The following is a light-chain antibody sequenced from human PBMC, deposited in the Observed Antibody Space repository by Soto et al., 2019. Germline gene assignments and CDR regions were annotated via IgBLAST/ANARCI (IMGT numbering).Light chain of an antibody. J-gene: IGKJ4*01. Sequence: IVLTPSPGTPSLSPGERATLSRRASQSVRSNFLARYQQKPGQAPRLLIYGASTRATGIPARFSGSGSGTDFTLTISSVEPEDFAVYFCQQRSSWPTFGGGTKGDIK. CDR2: GAS. CDR1: QSVRSNF. CDR3: QQRSSWPT. V-gene: IGKV3D-20*02.